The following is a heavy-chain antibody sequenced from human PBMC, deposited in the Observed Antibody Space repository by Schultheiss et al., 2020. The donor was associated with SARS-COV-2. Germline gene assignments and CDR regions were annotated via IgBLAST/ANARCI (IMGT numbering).Heavy chain of an antibody. CDR1: GFTFSSYA. CDR2: ISGSGDNT. V-gene: IGHV3-23*01. J-gene: IGHJ4*02. D-gene: IGHD2-2*01. Sequence: GESLRLSCAASGFTFSSYAMSWVRQAPGKGLEWVSAISGSGDNTYHAKSVKGRFAISRDNSKHTLYLQMNSLRAEDTAVYYCAKDQLGVVVLYYFDYWGQGTLVTVSS. CDR3: AKDQLGVVVLYYFDY.